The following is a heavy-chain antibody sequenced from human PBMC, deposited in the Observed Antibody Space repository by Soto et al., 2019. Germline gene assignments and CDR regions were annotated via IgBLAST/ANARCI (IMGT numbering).Heavy chain of an antibody. CDR2: IYYSGST. J-gene: IGHJ5*02. Sequence: SETLSLTCTVSGGSVSSGSSYWSSIRQPPGKGLEWIGYIYYSGSTNYNPSLKSRVTISVDTSKNQFSLKLSSVTAADTAVYYCARDGGLFDPWGQGTLVTVSS. CDR1: GGSVSSGSSY. CDR3: ARDGGLFDP. V-gene: IGHV4-61*01. D-gene: IGHD3-16*01.